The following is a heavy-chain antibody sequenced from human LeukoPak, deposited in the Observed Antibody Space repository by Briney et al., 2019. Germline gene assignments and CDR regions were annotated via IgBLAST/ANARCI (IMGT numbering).Heavy chain of an antibody. CDR3: AGEFSGAREV. D-gene: IGHD3-10*01. CDR2: IPPEASRT. CDR1: DFTFSTYW. Sequence: GDSLRLSCTASDFTFSTYWVHWVRPAPGKGLIWVARIPPEASRTTYADSVKGRFTISRDNAKNTVYLQMNSLRVDDTAIYFCAGEFSGAREVWGQGTMVTVSS. V-gene: IGHV3-74*01. J-gene: IGHJ3*01.